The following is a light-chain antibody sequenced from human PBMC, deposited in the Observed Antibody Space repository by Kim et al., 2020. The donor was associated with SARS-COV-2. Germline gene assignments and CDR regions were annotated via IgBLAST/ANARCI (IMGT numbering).Light chain of an antibody. CDR1: SNNVGNQG. V-gene: IGLV10-54*04. Sequence: QAGLTQPPSVSKGLRQTATLTCTGNSNNVGNQGAAWLQQHQGHPPKLLSYRNNDRPSGISGKFSASRSGNTASLTIAGLQPEDEADYFCSAWDSSLYGWVFGGGTQLTVL. J-gene: IGLJ3*02. CDR2: RNN. CDR3: SAWDSSLYGWV.